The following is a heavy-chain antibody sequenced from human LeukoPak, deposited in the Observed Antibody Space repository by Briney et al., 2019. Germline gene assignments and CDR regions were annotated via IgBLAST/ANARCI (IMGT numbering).Heavy chain of an antibody. J-gene: IGHJ6*03. D-gene: IGHD1-20*01. CDR3: ARHGITGRYYYMDV. Sequence: PSETLSLTCTVSGVPIGSYSWSWVRQPPGKGLEWIGYIYTSGSTNYNPSLKSRVTISVDTSKNQFSLKLSSVTAADTAVYYCARHGITGRYYYMDVWGKGTTVTVSS. CDR2: IYTSGST. CDR1: GVPIGSYS. V-gene: IGHV4-4*09.